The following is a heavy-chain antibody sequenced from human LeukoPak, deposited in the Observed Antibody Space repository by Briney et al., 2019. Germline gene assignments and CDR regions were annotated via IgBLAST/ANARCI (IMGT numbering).Heavy chain of an antibody. J-gene: IGHJ2*01. Sequence: PSETLSLTCTVSGGSITGYYWSWIRQTPGKGLEWIGYGYYSGSTDYNPSLESRVTISVDTSKKRFSLILNSVTAADTAVYYCVTCSSGWFVDWYFDVWGRGTLVSVSS. V-gene: IGHV4-59*08. D-gene: IGHD6-19*01. CDR2: GYYSGST. CDR3: VTCSSGWFVDWYFDV. CDR1: GGSITGYY.